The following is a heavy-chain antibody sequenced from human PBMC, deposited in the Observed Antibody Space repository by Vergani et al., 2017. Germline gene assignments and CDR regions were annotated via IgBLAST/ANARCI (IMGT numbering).Heavy chain of an antibody. J-gene: IGHJ3*02. CDR2: IIPIFGTA. Sequence: QVQLVQSGAEVKKPGSSVKVSCKASGGTFSSYAISWVRQAPGQGLEWMGGIIPIFGTANYAQKFQGRVTITADESTSTAYMELSSLRSEDTAVYYCAKDPVYSSGWYGAFDIWGQGTMVTVSS. D-gene: IGHD6-19*01. CDR3: AKDPVYSSGWYGAFDI. CDR1: GGTFSSYA. V-gene: IGHV1-69*01.